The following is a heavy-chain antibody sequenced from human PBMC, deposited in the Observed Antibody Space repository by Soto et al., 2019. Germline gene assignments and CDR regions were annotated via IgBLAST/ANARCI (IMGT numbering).Heavy chain of an antibody. D-gene: IGHD2-2*01. CDR1: GGSISSYY. Sequence: QVQLQESGPGLVKPSETLSLTCTVSGGSISSYYWSWIRQPPGKGLEWIGYIYYSGSTNYNPSLKSRVTISVDTSKNQFSLKLSSVTAADTAVYYCARYIVVVPAAIGPVDAFDIWGQGTMVTVSS. J-gene: IGHJ3*02. V-gene: IGHV4-59*08. CDR2: IYYSGST. CDR3: ARYIVVVPAAIGPVDAFDI.